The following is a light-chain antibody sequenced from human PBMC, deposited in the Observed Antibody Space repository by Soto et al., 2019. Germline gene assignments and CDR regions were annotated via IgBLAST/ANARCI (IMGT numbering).Light chain of an antibody. Sequence: AILLTQSPSSLSASVGDRVTITCRASQGISSALAWYQQKPGKAPKLLIYDASSLESGVPSRFSGSGSGTDFTLTSSSLQPEDFATYYCQQFNNDPPTFGQGTKVEIK. CDR2: DAS. J-gene: IGKJ1*01. V-gene: IGKV1D-13*01. CDR3: QQFNNDPPT. CDR1: QGISSA.